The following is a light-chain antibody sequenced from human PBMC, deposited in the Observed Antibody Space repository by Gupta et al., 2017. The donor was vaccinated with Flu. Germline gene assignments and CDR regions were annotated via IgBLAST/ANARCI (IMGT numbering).Light chain of an antibody. V-gene: IGKV3-15*01. J-gene: IGKJ4*01. Sequence: EIVMTQSPATLSVSPGERATLSCRASQTVGSNLAWYQQKPGQAPRLLIYGASTRATGIPARFSGSGSGTEFTLTISSLQSEDFAVYYCQQYNTWPPNTFGRGTKVEIK. CDR1: QTVGSN. CDR3: QQYNTWPPNT. CDR2: GAS.